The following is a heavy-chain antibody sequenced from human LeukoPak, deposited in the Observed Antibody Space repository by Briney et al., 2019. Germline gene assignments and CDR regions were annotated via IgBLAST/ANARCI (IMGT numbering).Heavy chain of an antibody. Sequence: SETLSLTRAVSGYSISSGYYWGWIRQPPGKGLEWIGSIYQSGSTYYNPSLKSRVTISVDTSKNQFSLKLSSVTAADTAVYYCARRVFPNYFDFWGQGTLVTVSS. V-gene: IGHV4-38-2*01. CDR1: GYSISSGYY. J-gene: IGHJ4*02. CDR2: IYQSGST. CDR3: ARRVFPNYFDF. D-gene: IGHD2-8*01.